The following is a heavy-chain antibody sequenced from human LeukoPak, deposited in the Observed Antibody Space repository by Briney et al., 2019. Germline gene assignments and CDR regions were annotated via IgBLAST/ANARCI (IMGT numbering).Heavy chain of an antibody. J-gene: IGHJ6*02. CDR3: AKVRVSGSSKANYYYYGMDV. CDR1: GFTFSSYG. V-gene: IGHV3-30*18. CDR2: ISYDGSNK. Sequence: PGRSLRLSCAASGFTFSSYGMHWVRQAPGKGLEWVAVISYDGSNKYYADSVKGRFTISRDNSKNTLYLQMNSLRAEDTAVYYCAKVRVSGSSKANYYYYGMDVWGQGTTVTVSS. D-gene: IGHD2-2*01.